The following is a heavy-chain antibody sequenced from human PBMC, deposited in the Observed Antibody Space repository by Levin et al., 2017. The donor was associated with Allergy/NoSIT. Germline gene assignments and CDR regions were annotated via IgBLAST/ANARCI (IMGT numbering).Heavy chain of an antibody. CDR1: GGSLSGYY. CDR2: INHSGTS. Sequence: SETLSLTCTVYGGSLSGYYWSWIRQSPGKGLEWIGEINHSGTSSYNPSLKSRVTISVDTSKNQFSLKLTSVTTADTAVYYCARGADYLAPWGQGTLVTVSS. CDR3: ARGADYLAP. V-gene: IGHV4-34*01. J-gene: IGHJ5*02. D-gene: IGHD4-11*01.